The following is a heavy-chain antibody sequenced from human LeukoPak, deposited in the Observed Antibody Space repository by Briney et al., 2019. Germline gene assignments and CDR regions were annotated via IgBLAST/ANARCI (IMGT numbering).Heavy chain of an antibody. D-gene: IGHD6-25*01. CDR1: GYTFTGYF. CDR2: INPNSGGT. V-gene: IGHV1-2*02. CDR3: ARVSSASGAFDI. J-gene: IGHJ3*02. Sequence: ASVKVSCKASGYTFTGYFLHWVRQAPGEGVEWMGWINPNSGGTNYAQKFQGRVTMTRDTSISAAYMDLSSLRFDDTAVYYCARVSSASGAFDIWGQGTMVTVSS.